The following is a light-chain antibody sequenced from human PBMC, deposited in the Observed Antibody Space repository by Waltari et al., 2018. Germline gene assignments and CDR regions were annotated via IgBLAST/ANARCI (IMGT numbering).Light chain of an antibody. V-gene: IGKV1-12*01. CDR2: DAS. CDR3: QHGNTFPLT. CDR1: PDISRW. Sequence: DIQMTQSPSSVSASVGDRVIITCRASPDISRWLAVDQQTPGKAPKFLLYDASTLQSGVPSRFSGTGSGTEFTLTISSLQPEDFATYYCQHGNTFPLTFGGGTKVEIK. J-gene: IGKJ4*01.